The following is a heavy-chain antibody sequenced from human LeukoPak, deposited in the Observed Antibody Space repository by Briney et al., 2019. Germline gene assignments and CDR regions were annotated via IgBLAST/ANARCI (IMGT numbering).Heavy chain of an antibody. CDR3: AREGGYCYGDSCRYFDY. Sequence: GGSLRLSCAASGFTFSDYSMNWVRQAPGKGLEWISYIGIDSGNTNYADSVKGRFTISGDKAKNSLYLQMNSLRVEDTAVYYCAREGGYCYGDSCRYFDYWGQGTLVTVSS. V-gene: IGHV3-48*01. D-gene: IGHD2-15*01. J-gene: IGHJ4*02. CDR1: GFTFSDYS. CDR2: IGIDSGNT.